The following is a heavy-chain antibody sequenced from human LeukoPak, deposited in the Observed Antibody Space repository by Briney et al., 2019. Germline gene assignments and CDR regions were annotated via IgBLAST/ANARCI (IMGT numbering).Heavy chain of an antibody. CDR2: INHSGST. CDR3: ARPSAVTLDY. V-gene: IGHV4-34*01. CDR1: GGSFSGYY. Sequence: SETLSLTCAVYGGSFSGYYWSWIRQPPGKGLEWIGEINHSGSTNYNPSLKSRVTISVDTSKNQFSLKLSSVTAADTAVYYCARPSAVTLDYWGLGTLVTVSS. D-gene: IGHD4-17*01. J-gene: IGHJ4*02.